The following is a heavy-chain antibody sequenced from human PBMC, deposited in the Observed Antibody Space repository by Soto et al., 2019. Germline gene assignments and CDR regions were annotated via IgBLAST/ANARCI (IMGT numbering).Heavy chain of an antibody. Sequence: PGGSLRLSCAASGFTVSSNYMSWVRQAPGKGLEWVSVIYSGGSTYYADSVKGRFTISRDNSKNTLYLQMNSLRAEDTAVYYCARVRITMINYYYGMDVWGQGTTVTVSS. CDR3: ARVRITMINYYYGMDV. CDR2: IYSGGST. D-gene: IGHD3-22*01. V-gene: IGHV3-53*01. CDR1: GFTVSSNY. J-gene: IGHJ6*02.